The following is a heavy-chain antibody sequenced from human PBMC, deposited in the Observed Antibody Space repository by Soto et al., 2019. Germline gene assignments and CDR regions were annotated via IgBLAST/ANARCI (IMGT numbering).Heavy chain of an antibody. J-gene: IGHJ5*02. CDR2: ISSSSNYI. Sequence: GWSLRLSCAASGFTFSNYAMNWVRQAPGKGLEWVASISSSSNYIYYADSLKGRFTVSRDNAKNSLHLQVDSLRAEDTAVYYCARGGVYGGNSHPGWLDPWGQGTLVTASS. V-gene: IGHV3-21*01. CDR3: ARGGVYGGNSHPGWLDP. CDR1: GFTFSNYA. D-gene: IGHD4-17*01.